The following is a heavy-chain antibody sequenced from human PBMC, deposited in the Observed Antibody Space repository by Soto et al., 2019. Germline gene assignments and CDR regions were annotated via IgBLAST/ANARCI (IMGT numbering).Heavy chain of an antibody. D-gene: IGHD5-12*01. Sequence: QVQLVQSGAEVRKPGASVTVSCRTSGDTFSDYYIHWVRQAPGQGLEWMGWINPNSGATNYAQKFRGWVTMTRDTSIRTVYMQLSRLRSDDTAVYSCARESGVATATLDYYYFYMDVWGTGTTVTVSS. CDR2: INPNSGAT. V-gene: IGHV1-2*04. CDR3: ARESGVATATLDYYYFYMDV. J-gene: IGHJ6*03. CDR1: GDTFSDYY.